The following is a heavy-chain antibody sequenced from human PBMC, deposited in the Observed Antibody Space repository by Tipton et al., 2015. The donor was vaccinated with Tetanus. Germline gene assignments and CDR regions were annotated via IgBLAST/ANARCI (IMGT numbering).Heavy chain of an antibody. CDR3: ARTPDYYYGMDV. CDR2: ISSSGST. Sequence: LRLSCSVSGGSLRSGDHYWSWIRQPPGKGLEWLAYISSSGSTNSNYSLKSRITMSRDTSKNQFSLKLASVTAADTAVYFCARTPDYYYGMDVWGQGTTVTVSS. J-gene: IGHJ6*02. V-gene: IGHV4-61*08. CDR1: GGSLRSGDHY.